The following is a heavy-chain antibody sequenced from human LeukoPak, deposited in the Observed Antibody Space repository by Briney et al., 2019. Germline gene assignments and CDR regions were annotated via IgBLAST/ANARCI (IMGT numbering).Heavy chain of an antibody. Sequence: GASVKVSCKASGYTFSTYPMNWVRQAPGQGLEWMGWINTYTGSPTYAQGLTGRFVFSSDTSVSTAFLQINSLKAEDTALYYCVRGIDTTGYFNYWGQGTLVTVSS. V-gene: IGHV7-4-1*02. D-gene: IGHD3-22*01. CDR1: GYTFSTYP. CDR3: VRGIDTTGYFNY. CDR2: INTYTGSP. J-gene: IGHJ4*02.